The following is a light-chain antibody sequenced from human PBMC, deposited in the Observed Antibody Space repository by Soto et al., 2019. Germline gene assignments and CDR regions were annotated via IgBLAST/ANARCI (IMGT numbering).Light chain of an antibody. CDR2: GAS. J-gene: IGKJ2*01. V-gene: IGKV3-20*01. CDR1: QSVSSSY. CDR3: QQYGSSPRKYT. Sequence: EIVLTQSPGTLSLSPGERATLSCRASQSVSSSYLAWYQQKPGQAPRLPIYGASSRATGIPDRFSGSGSGTDFTLTISRLEPEDFAVYYCQQYGSSPRKYTFGQGTKLEIK.